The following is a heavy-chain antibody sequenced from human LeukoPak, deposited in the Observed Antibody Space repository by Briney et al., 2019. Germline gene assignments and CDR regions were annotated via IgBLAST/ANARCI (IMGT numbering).Heavy chain of an antibody. J-gene: IGHJ4*02. CDR2: INPSGDST. D-gene: IGHD3-10*01. CDR1: GHTFTNYY. V-gene: IGHV1-46*01. CDR3: ARGLGSASYYDY. Sequence: GASVKVSCKASGHTFTNYYMHWVRQAPGQGLEWMGMINPSGDSTSYARKFQGTVTMTRDTSTSTVYMELSSLRSEDTAVYYCARGLGSASYYDYWGQGTLVTVSS.